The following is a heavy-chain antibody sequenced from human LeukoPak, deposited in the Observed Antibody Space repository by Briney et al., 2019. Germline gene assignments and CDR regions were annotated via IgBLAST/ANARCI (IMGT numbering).Heavy chain of an antibody. D-gene: IGHD1-14*01. CDR3: ARVPSGPRNYYYYYYMDV. Sequence: SETLSLTCTVSGGSISSYYWSWIRQHPGKGLEWIGYIYYSGSTYYNPSLKSRVTISVDTSKNQFSLKLSSVTAADTAVYYCARVPSGPRNYYYYYYMDVWGKGTTVTVSS. CDR1: GGSISSYY. J-gene: IGHJ6*03. V-gene: IGHV4-59*06. CDR2: IYYSGST.